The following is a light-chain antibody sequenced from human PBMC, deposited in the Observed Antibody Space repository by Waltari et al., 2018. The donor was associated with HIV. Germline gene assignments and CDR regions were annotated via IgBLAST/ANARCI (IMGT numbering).Light chain of an antibody. J-gene: IGKJ4*01. CDR3: MHAPQPPLT. Sequence: DIVMPQSPLSLRVTPGEPPSISCRPSQGLPHINGYNYLDWYLQKPEQSQQLLIYLGSNRASGVPDRFSGSGAGTDGRLKISRVGAQDVGDYCCMHAPQPPLTVGGGTKVEIK. CDR1: QGLPHINGYNY. V-gene: IGKV2-28*01. CDR2: LGS.